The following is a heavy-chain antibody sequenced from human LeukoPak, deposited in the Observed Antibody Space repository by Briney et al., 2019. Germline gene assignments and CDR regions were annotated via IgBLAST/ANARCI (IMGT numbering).Heavy chain of an antibody. J-gene: IGHJ4*02. V-gene: IGHV3-23*01. D-gene: IGHD2-2*01. CDR1: GFTFSSYA. CDR3: AREKKSSTSMDY. CDR2: ISGSGGST. Sequence: SGGSLRLSCAASGFTFSSYAMSWVRQAPGKGLEWVSAISGSGGSTYYADSVKGRFTISRDNAKNTLYLQMNSLRAEDTAVYYCAREKKSSTSMDYWGQGTLVTVST.